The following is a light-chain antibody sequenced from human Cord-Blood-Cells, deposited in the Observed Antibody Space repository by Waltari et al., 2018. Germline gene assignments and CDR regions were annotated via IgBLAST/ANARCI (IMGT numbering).Light chain of an antibody. CDR2: AAS. J-gene: IGKJ2*03. Sequence: DIQMTPSPSPLSASGGDRVTITCRASQSISSYLNWYQQKPGKAPKLLIYAASSLQSGVPSRFSGSGSGTDFTLTISSLQPEDFATYYCQQSYSTPYSFGQGTKLEIK. V-gene: IGKV1-39*01. CDR3: QQSYSTPYS. CDR1: QSISSY.